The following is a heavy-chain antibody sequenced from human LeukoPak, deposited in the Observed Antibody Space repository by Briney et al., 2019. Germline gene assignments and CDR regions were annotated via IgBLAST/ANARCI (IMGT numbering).Heavy chain of an antibody. Sequence: PGGSLRLSCVASGFTFSDLFMDGVRQAPGKGLEWVGRTRNKAKSYTTEYAASVKGRFTISRDDSKYSLYLQMNSLKTEDTGVYYCARLSSGNYYVDYWGQGTLVTVSS. CDR2: TRNKAKSYTT. J-gene: IGHJ4*02. CDR1: GFTFSDLF. D-gene: IGHD1-26*01. V-gene: IGHV3-72*01. CDR3: ARLSSGNYYVDY.